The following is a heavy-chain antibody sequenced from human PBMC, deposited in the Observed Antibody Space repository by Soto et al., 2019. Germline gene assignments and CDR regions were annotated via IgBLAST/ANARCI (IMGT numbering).Heavy chain of an antibody. CDR3: AKAVEIMTLDFDC. V-gene: IGHV1-69*13. J-gene: IGHJ4*02. CDR2: IVPMFGTA. Sequence: SVKVSCQASGGTFSNSSFSWVRQAPGQGLEWMGGIVPMFGTADYAQKFLGRVTITADDSTNSVYMEVSSLTSDDTAGYYCAKAVEIMTLDFDCWGPGTLVT. D-gene: IGHD3-16*01. CDR1: GGTFSNSS.